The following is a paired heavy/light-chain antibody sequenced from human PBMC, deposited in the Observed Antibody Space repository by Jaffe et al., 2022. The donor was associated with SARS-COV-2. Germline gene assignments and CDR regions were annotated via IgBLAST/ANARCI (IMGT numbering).Heavy chain of an antibody. J-gene: IGHJ4*02. CDR1: GFTFTNYA. D-gene: IGHD3-3*01. CDR3: ARARSFGAANSIDY. Sequence: QVQLVESGGGVVQPGRSLRLPCAASGFTFTNYAMHWVRQAPGKGLEWVAVISYDGSDKYYADSVKGRFTISRDNSKNTLFLQMNSLRPEDTAVYYCARARSFGAANSIDYWGQGSLVTVSS. CDR2: ISYDGSDK. V-gene: IGHV3-30*04.
Light chain of an antibody. Sequence: QTVVTQEPSLTVSPGGTVTLTCASSTGAVTSNYYPNWFQQKPGQAPRALIYSTTNRHSWTPARFSGSLLGAKAALTLSGVQPEDEADFYCLLYHGGTWMFGGGTKLTVL. V-gene: IGLV7-43*01. CDR3: LLYHGGTWM. J-gene: IGLJ3*02. CDR1: TGAVTSNYY. CDR2: STT.